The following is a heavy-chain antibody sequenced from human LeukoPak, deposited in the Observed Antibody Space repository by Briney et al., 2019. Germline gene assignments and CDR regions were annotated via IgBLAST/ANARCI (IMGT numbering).Heavy chain of an antibody. V-gene: IGHV3-9*01. CDR2: ISWNSGSI. J-gene: IGHJ4*02. CDR1: GFTFDDYA. Sequence: HAGGSLRLSCAASGFTFDDYAMHWVRQAPGKGLEWVSGISWNSGSIGYADSVKGRFTISRDNAKNSLYLQMNSLRAEDTALYYCAKGGDKWFGELLPPTDYWGQGTLVTVSS. CDR3: AKGGDKWFGELLPPTDY. D-gene: IGHD3-10*01.